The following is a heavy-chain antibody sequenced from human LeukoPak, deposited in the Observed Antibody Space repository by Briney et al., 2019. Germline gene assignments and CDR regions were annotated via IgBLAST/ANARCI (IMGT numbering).Heavy chain of an antibody. Sequence: ASVKVSCKASGYTLTELSMHWARQAPGKGLEWMGGFDPEDGETIYAQMFEGRITITEDTSTDAAYMELSSLRSEDTAVYYCATYQIGYNWNADWGQGTLVSVSS. D-gene: IGHD1-1*01. CDR1: GYTLTELS. CDR3: ATYQIGYNWNAD. V-gene: IGHV1-24*01. CDR2: FDPEDGET. J-gene: IGHJ4*02.